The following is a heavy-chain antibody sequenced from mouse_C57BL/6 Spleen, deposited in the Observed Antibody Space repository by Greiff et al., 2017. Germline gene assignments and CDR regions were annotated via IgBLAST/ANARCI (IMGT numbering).Heavy chain of an antibody. CDR3: ASSRENYFDY. Sequence: VQLQQSGAELAKPGASVKLSCKASGYTFTSYWMHWVKQRPGQGLEWIGYINPSSGYTKYNQNFKDKSTLTADKSPSTVYMKLSSLTYEDSAVYYCASSRENYFDYWGKGTTLTVSS. J-gene: IGHJ2*01. CDR2: INPSSGYT. CDR1: GYTFTSYW. V-gene: IGHV1-7*01.